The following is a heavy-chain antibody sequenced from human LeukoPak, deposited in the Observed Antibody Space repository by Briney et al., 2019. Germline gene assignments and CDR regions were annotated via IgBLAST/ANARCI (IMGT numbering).Heavy chain of an antibody. CDR3: AKGGYYDILTGYLKYYFDY. V-gene: IGHV3-23*01. CDR2: ISGSGGST. J-gene: IGHJ4*02. Sequence: GGSLRLSCAASGFTFSSYAMSWVRQAPGKGLEWVSAISGSGGSTYYADSVKGRLTISRDNSKNTLYLQMNSLRAEDTAVYYCAKGGYYDILTGYLKYYFDYWGQGTLVTVSS. D-gene: IGHD3-9*01. CDR1: GFTFSSYA.